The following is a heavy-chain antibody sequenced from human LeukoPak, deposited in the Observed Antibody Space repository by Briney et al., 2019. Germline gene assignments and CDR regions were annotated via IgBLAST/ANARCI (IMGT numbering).Heavy chain of an antibody. J-gene: IGHJ5*02. V-gene: IGHV4-39*01. D-gene: IGHD3-10*01. Sequence: SETLSLTCTVSGGSISSSTYYWGWIRQPPGKGLELIGSKYYSGNSYYNPSLKSRVGISVDTSKNQFSLKLSSVTAADTAVYYCARGPYYGSGSYYRPNWFDPWGQGTLVTVSS. CDR1: GGSISSSTYY. CDR2: KYYSGNS. CDR3: ARGPYYGSGSYYRPNWFDP.